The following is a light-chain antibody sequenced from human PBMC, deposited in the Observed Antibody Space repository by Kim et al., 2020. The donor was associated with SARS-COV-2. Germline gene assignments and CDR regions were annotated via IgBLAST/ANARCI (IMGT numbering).Light chain of an antibody. V-gene: IGKV1-39*01. CDR3: QQSYSTPPFT. Sequence: VRDRITINCRASQSISSYLNWYQQKPGKAPKLLIYAASSLQSGVPSRFSGSGSGTDFTLTISSLQPEDFATYYCQQSYSTPPFTFGPGTKVDIK. CDR2: AAS. J-gene: IGKJ3*01. CDR1: QSISSY.